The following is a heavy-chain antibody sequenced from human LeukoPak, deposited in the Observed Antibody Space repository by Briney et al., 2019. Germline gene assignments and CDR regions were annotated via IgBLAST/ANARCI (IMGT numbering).Heavy chain of an antibody. Sequence: GRSLRLSCAASGFTFDDYAMSWVRQAPGKGLEWVSAISGSGGSTYYADSVKGRFTISRDNSKNTLYLQMNSLRAEDTAVYYCAKENDYGDYVDPSDYWGQGTLVTVSS. CDR2: ISGSGGST. CDR1: GFTFDDYA. D-gene: IGHD4-17*01. J-gene: IGHJ4*02. V-gene: IGHV3-23*01. CDR3: AKENDYGDYVDPSDY.